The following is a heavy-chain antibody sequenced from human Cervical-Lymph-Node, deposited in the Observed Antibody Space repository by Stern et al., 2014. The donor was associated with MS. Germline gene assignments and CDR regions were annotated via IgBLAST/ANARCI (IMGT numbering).Heavy chain of an antibody. Sequence: ESGPTLVKPTQTLTLTCTFSGFSLRTSGVGVGWIRQPPGKALEWLALIYRDDDKRYTPLLKSRLTITKAPHQNHGGLTMTDMDPVDTATYCCAHRLCNGGSCYLDYGGQGTLVTVSS. J-gene: IGHJ4*02. CDR2: IYRDDDK. CDR1: GFSLRTSGVG. CDR3: AHRLCNGGSCYLDY. V-gene: IGHV2-5*02. D-gene: IGHD2-15*01.